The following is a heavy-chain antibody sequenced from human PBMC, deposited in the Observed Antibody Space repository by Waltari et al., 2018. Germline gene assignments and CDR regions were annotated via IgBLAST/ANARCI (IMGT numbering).Heavy chain of an antibody. CDR2: IYPGDSDT. D-gene: IGHD3-3*01. V-gene: IGHV5-51*01. CDR3: ARSGDFWSGYSDGWFDP. CDR1: GYSFTSYC. J-gene: IGHJ5*02. Sequence: VQLVQSGAEVKKPRSSVKISCKGSGYSFTSYCIGWVRQMPGKGLEWMGIIYPGDSDTRYSPSFQGQVTISADKSISTAYQQWSSLKASDTAMYYCARSGDFWSGYSDGWFDPWGQGTLVTVSS.